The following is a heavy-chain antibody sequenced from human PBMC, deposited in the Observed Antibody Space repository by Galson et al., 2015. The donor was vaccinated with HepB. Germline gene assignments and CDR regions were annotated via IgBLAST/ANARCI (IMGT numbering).Heavy chain of an antibody. D-gene: IGHD7-27*01. V-gene: IGHV1-8*01. J-gene: IGHJ5*02. Sequence: SVKVSCKASGYIFSTYDINWVRQATGQGLEWMGWMNPNSGSTGYAQKFQGRVTMTRNTSISTAYMELSSLRSEDTAVYYCARGGTGDDRFDPWGQGTLVTVSS. CDR3: ARGGTGDDRFDP. CDR2: MNPNSGST. CDR1: GYIFSTYD.